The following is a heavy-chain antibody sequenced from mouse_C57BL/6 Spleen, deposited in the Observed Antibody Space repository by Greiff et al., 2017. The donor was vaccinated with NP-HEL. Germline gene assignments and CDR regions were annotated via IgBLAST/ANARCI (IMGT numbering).Heavy chain of an antibody. CDR1: GYSFTSYY. CDR2: IYPGSGNT. Sequence: QVHVKQSGPELVKPGASVKISCKASGYSFTSYYIHWVKQRPGQGLEWIGWIYPGSGNTKYNEKFKGKATLTADTSSSTAYMQLSSLTSEDSAVYYGARAGTTVVEDYWGQGTSVTVTS. CDR3: ARAGTTVVEDY. J-gene: IGHJ4*01. V-gene: IGHV1-66*01. D-gene: IGHD1-1*01.